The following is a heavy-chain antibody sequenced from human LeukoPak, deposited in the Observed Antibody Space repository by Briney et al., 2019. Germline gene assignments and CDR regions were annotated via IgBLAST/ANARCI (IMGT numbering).Heavy chain of an antibody. V-gene: IGHV4-59*11. J-gene: IGHJ5*02. CDR3: ARKEGYDDFWSGPNWFDH. CDR1: GGSISSHY. D-gene: IGHD3-3*01. Sequence: SETLSLTCTVSGGSISSHYWSWIRQPPGKGLEWIGYIYYSGSTNYNPSLKSRVTISVDTSKNQFSLKLSSVTAADTAVYYCARKEGYDDFWSGPNWFDHWGQGTLVTVSS. CDR2: IYYSGST.